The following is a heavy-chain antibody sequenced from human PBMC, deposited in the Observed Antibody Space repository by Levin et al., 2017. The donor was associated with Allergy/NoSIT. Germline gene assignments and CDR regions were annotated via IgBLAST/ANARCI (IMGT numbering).Heavy chain of an antibody. D-gene: IGHD4-11*01. J-gene: IGHJ6*03. CDR3: AVTTHYDYYMDV. V-gene: IGHV4-4*02. Sequence: GSLRLSCAVSGGSISSSNWWSWVRQPPGKGLEWIGEIYHSGSTNYNPSLKSRVTMSVDKSKNQFSLKLSSATAADTAVYYCAVTTHYDYYMDVWGKGTTVTVSS. CDR1: GGSISSSNW. CDR2: IYHSGST.